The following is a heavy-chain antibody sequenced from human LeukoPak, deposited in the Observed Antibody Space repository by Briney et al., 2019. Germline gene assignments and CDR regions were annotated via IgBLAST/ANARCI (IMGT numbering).Heavy chain of an antibody. D-gene: IGHD4-17*01. CDR1: GFTFSSYA. J-gene: IGHJ4*02. CDR3: ARDGSLRKGPWRYYFDY. Sequence: GGSLRLSCAASGFTFSSYAMHWVRQAPGKGLEWVAVISYDGSNKYYADSVKGRFTISRDNSKNTLYLQMNSLRAEDTAVYYCARDGSLRKGPWRYYFDYWGQGTLVTVSS. V-gene: IGHV3-30-3*01. CDR2: ISYDGSNK.